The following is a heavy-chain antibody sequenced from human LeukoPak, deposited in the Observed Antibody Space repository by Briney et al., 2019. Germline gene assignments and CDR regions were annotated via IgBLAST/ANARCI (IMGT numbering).Heavy chain of an antibody. V-gene: IGHV3-21*01. CDR3: ASIASSGPRLFDY. D-gene: IGHD5-12*01. Sequence: GGSLRLSCAASGFTFSSYSMNWVRQAPGKGLEWVSSISSSSSYIYYAGSVKSRFTISRDNAKNSLYLQMNSLRAEDTAVYYCASIASSGPRLFDYWGQGTLVTVSS. CDR1: GFTFSSYS. J-gene: IGHJ4*02. CDR2: ISSSSSYI.